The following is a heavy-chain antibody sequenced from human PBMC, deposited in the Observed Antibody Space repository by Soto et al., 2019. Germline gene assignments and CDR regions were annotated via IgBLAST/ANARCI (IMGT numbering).Heavy chain of an antibody. CDR2: ITGSSTYI. Sequence: GGSLRLSCAASGFTFSSYAMSWVRQAPGKGLEWVSSITGSSTYIYYADSAKGRFTISGDNAKNSLYLQMNSLRAEDTAVYYCARVKASPYYYDSSGYYPFDYRGQGTLVTVSS. CDR3: ARVKASPYYYDSSGYYPFDY. V-gene: IGHV3-21*01. D-gene: IGHD3-22*01. J-gene: IGHJ4*02. CDR1: GFTFSSYA.